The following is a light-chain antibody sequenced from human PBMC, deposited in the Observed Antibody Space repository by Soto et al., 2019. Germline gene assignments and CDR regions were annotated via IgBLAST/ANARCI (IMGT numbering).Light chain of an antibody. CDR3: SSYTTSNTRQIV. Sequence: QSLLTQPASGTGFPGQSITISSNGTSSDVGGYNYVSWYQQHPGKAPKFMIYDLSNRPSGVSNRFSGSKSGNTASLTISGLQAEDEADYYCSSYTTSNTRQIVFGTGTKVTVL. J-gene: IGLJ1*01. V-gene: IGLV2-14*01. CDR1: SSDVGGYNY. CDR2: DLS.